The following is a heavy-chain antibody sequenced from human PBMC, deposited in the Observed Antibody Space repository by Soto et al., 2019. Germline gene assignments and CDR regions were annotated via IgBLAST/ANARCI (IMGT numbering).Heavy chain of an antibody. CDR2: IYSGGRT. D-gene: IGHD6-19*01. Sequence: EVPLVESGGGLVQPGGSLRLSCAASGFTVGNNYMNWVRQAPGKGLEWVSVIYSGGRTDYADSVKGRFTISRDSSKNTLFLQMNSLRAEDTAIYYCAARAVAAPRWGQGTLVTVSS. J-gene: IGHJ4*02. V-gene: IGHV3-66*01. CDR1: GFTVGNNY. CDR3: AARAVAAPR.